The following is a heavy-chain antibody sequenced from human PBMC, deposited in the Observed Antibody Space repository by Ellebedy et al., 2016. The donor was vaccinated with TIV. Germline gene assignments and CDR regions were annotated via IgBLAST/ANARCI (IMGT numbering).Heavy chain of an antibody. V-gene: IGHV1-46*01. J-gene: IGHJ4*02. CDR2: INPSGGST. CDR1: GYTFTGYY. Sequence: ASVKVSCXASGYTFTGYYMNWVRQAPGQGLEWMGIINPSGGSTTYAQKFQGRVTMTRDTSTRTVYMEMISLSSDDMAVYYCARGYGDWGYWGQGTLVTVSS. CDR3: ARGYGDWGY. D-gene: IGHD2-21*02.